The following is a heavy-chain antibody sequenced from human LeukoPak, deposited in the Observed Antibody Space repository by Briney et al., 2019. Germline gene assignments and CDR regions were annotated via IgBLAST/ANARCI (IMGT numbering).Heavy chain of an antibody. CDR2: IYYSGST. CDR3: ARGGYYFYYGMDV. J-gene: IGHJ6*04. V-gene: IGHV4-31*03. Sequence: SQTLSLTCTVSGGSISSGGYYWSWIRQYPGKGLEWIGYIYYSGSTYYNPSLKSRVTISVDTSKNQFSPKLSSVTAADTAVYYCARGGYYFYYGMDVWGKGTTVTVSS. CDR1: GGSISSGGYY.